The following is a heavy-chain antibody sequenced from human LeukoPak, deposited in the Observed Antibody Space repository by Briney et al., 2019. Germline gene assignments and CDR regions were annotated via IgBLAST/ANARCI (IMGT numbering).Heavy chain of an antibody. CDR1: GYTFTNYT. Sequence: ASVKVSCKASGYTFTNYTMNWVRQAPGQGLEWMGWINTNTGNPTYAQGFTGRFVFSLDTSVSTAYLQISSLKAEDTAVYYCARVVWYYGSGSYYSNWFDPWGQGTLVTVSS. V-gene: IGHV7-4-1*02. J-gene: IGHJ5*02. CDR2: INTNTGNP. D-gene: IGHD3-10*01. CDR3: ARVVWYYGSGSYYSNWFDP.